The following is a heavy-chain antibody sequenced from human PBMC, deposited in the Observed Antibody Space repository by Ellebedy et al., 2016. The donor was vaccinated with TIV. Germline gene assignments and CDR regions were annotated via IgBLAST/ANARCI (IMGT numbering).Heavy chain of an antibody. CDR2: ITSTTNII. CDR1: GFTFSLYS. J-gene: IGHJ6*02. Sequence: GESLKISCAASGFTFSLYSMNWVRQAPGKGLEWIAYITSTTNIIYYGDSVKGRFTISRDNAENSLYLQMNSLRAEDTAVYYCARLLGEMGYYYAMDVWGQGTTVTVSS. D-gene: IGHD3-10*01. CDR3: ARLLGEMGYYYAMDV. V-gene: IGHV3-48*01.